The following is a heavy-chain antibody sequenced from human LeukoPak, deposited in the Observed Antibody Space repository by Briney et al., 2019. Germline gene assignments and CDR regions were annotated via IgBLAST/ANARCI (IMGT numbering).Heavy chain of an antibody. Sequence: PGASVTVSCKASGGTFTSHAINWVRQATGQGLEWMGWMNPNSGNTGYAQKFQGRVTITRNTSISTAYMELSSLRSEDTAVYYCARAQGCSSTSCYYYYYMDVWGKGTTVTVSS. CDR2: MNPNSGNT. CDR3: ARAQGCSSTSCYYYYYMDV. V-gene: IGHV1-8*03. J-gene: IGHJ6*03. D-gene: IGHD2-2*01. CDR1: GGTFTSHA.